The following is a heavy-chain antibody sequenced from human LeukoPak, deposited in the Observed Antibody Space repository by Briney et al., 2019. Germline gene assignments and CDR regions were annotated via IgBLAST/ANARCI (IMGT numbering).Heavy chain of an antibody. J-gene: IGHJ4*02. V-gene: IGHV3-21*06. CDR1: GLIFSIYH. Sequence: GGSVRLSCAASGLIFSIYHMMGVPQATEKGREWVSSISYSSAYIYSADSVKGRFTVSSDNAENSLYLQNKRLSAQNTAVYYCARLVSRIALAGADYWGQGTLVTVSS. D-gene: IGHD6-19*01. CDR3: ARLVSRIALAGADY. CDR2: ISYSSAYI.